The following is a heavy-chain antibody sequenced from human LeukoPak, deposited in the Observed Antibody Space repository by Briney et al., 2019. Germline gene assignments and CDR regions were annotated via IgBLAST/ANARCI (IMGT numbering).Heavy chain of an antibody. CDR1: GFSFNNYA. CDR2: ISSSSSTI. D-gene: IGHD3-22*01. J-gene: IGHJ4*02. Sequence: GSLRLSCSASGFSFNNYAMSWIRQAPGKGLEWVSYISSSSSTIYYADSVKGRFTISRDNAENSLYLQMNSLRAEDMAVYYCARGSTYYDSSGQVPFDYWGQGTLVTVSS. CDR3: ARGSTYYDSSGQVPFDY. V-gene: IGHV3-48*01.